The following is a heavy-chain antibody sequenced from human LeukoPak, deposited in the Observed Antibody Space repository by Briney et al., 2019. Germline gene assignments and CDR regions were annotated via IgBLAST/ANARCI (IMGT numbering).Heavy chain of an antibody. V-gene: IGHV1-24*01. CDR3: ATRPPSGFPPYGMDV. Sequence: ASVKVSCKVSGYTLTELSMHWVRQAPGKGLEWMGGFDPEDGETIYAQKFQGRVTMTEDTSTDTAYMELSSLRSGDTAVYYCATRPPSGFPPYGMDVWGKGTTVTVSS. D-gene: IGHD5-12*01. J-gene: IGHJ6*04. CDR1: GYTLTELS. CDR2: FDPEDGET.